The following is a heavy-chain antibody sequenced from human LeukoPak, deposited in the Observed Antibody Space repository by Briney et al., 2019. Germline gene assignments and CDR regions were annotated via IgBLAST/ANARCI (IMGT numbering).Heavy chain of an antibody. D-gene: IGHD2-15*01. Sequence: ASVKVSCKASGYTFTSYGISWVRQAPGRGLEWMGWISAYNGNTNYAQKLQGRVTMTTDTSTSTAYMELRSLRSDDTAVYYCARGGERYCSGGSCYSRGNDAFDIWGQGTMVTVSS. J-gene: IGHJ3*02. CDR3: ARGGERYCSGGSCYSRGNDAFDI. CDR1: GYTFTSYG. V-gene: IGHV1-18*01. CDR2: ISAYNGNT.